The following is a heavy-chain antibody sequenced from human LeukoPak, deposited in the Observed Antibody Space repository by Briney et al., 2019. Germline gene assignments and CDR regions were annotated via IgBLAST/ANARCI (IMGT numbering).Heavy chain of an antibody. CDR2: ISWNSGSI. CDR1: GFTFDDYA. J-gene: IGHJ4*02. CDR3: VKDVGLGFCSGGSCSAHFDY. V-gene: IGHV3-9*03. D-gene: IGHD2-15*01. Sequence: GGSLRLSCAASGFTFDDYAMHWVRQAPGKGLEWVSGISWNSGSIVYVDSVKGRFTISRDNAKDSLYLQMDSLRPEDMALYYCVKDVGLGFCSGGSCSAHFDYWGQGTLVTVSS.